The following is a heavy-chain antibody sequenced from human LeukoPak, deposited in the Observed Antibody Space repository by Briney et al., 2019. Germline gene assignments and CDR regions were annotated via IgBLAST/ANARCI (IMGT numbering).Heavy chain of an antibody. CDR3: AKHYYDSSGYLNFDY. CDR1: GFTFSSYA. D-gene: IGHD3-22*01. CDR2: ISGSGGST. Sequence: GGSLRPSCAASGFTFSSYAMSWVRQAPGKGLEWVSAISGSGGSTYYADSVKGRFTISRDNSKNTLYLQMNSLRAEDTAVYYCAKHYYDSSGYLNFDYWGQGTLVTVSS. V-gene: IGHV3-23*01. J-gene: IGHJ4*02.